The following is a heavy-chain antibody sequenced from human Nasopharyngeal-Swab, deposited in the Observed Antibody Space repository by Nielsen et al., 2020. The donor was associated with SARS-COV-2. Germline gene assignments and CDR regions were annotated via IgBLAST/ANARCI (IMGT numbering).Heavy chain of an antibody. CDR2: IYSGGST. CDR1: GFTVSSNY. Sequence: GESLKISCAASGFTVSSNYMSWVRQAPGKGLEWVSVIYSGGSTYYADSVKGRFTISRHNSKNTPYLQMNSLRAEDTAVYYCARGYGDYENWFDPWGQGTLVTVSS. V-gene: IGHV3-53*04. J-gene: IGHJ5*02. CDR3: ARGYGDYENWFDP. D-gene: IGHD4-17*01.